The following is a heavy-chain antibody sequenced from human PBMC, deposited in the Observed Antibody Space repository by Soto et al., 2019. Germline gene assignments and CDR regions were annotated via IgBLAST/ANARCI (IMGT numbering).Heavy chain of an antibody. CDR1: GFTLRSYW. D-gene: IGHD3-22*01. J-gene: IGHJ3*01. Sequence: PGGSLRLSCAASGFTLRSYWMHWVRQAPGEGLVWVSRIGGSGSNKFYADSVKGRFTISRDNAKNTLYLQMNNLRAEDTAVYYCARDQLYYYDISGRPLNAFDVWGQGTMVTVSS. CDR3: ARDQLYYYDISGRPLNAFDV. CDR2: IGGSGSNK. V-gene: IGHV3-74*01.